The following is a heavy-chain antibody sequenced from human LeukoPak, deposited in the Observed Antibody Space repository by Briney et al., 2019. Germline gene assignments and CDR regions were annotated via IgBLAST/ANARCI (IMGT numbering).Heavy chain of an antibody. CDR2: IYYSGST. Sequence: SETLSLTCTVSGGSISSYYWSWIRQPPGKGLEWIGYIYYSGSTNYNPSLKSRVTISVDTSKNQFSLKLSSVTAAGTAVYYCARDQGTGVNWFDPWGQGTLVTVSS. D-gene: IGHD3-10*01. V-gene: IGHV4-59*01. J-gene: IGHJ5*02. CDR1: GGSISSYY. CDR3: ARDQGTGVNWFDP.